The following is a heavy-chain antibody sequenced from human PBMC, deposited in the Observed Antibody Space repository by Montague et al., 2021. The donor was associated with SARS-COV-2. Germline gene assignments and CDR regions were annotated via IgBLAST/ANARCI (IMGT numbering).Heavy chain of an antibody. D-gene: IGHD4-23*01. CDR3: ANSGHYGGKPFDI. Sequence: SLRLSCAASGFTFSSYGVHWVRQAPGKGLEWVAVISYDGSNKYYADSVKGRFTISRDNSKNTLYLQMNSLRAEDTAVYYCANSGHYGGKPFDIRGQGTMVTVSS. CDR2: ISYDGSNK. J-gene: IGHJ3*02. CDR1: GFTFSSYG. V-gene: IGHV3-30*18.